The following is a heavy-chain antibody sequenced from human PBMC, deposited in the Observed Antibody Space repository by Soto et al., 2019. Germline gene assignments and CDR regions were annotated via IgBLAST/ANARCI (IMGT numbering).Heavy chain of an antibody. CDR3: ARSRGDGGMDV. J-gene: IGHJ6*01. Sequence: QVQLVQSGAEVKKPGASVKVSCKASGYTFTSYDVIWVRQATGQGLEWMGWMNPNSGNTGYAQNFQARVTMTRNTPISTAYMDVNDLRSEDTAVYSCARSRGDGGMDVWGQGTTVTVSS. D-gene: IGHD3-10*01. V-gene: IGHV1-8*01. CDR1: GYTFTSYD. CDR2: MNPNSGNT.